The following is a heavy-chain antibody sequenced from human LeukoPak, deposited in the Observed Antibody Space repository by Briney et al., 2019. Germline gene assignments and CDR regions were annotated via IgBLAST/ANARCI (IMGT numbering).Heavy chain of an antibody. CDR1: GGTFSSYA. J-gene: IGHJ4*02. CDR2: IIPIFDIT. Sequence: VASVKVSCKASGGTFSSYAISWARQAPGQGLEWMGGIIPIFDITNNAQKFQGRVTITADESTSTAYMELSSLRSEDTAVYYCARGRADYGDYVREPDYWGQGTLVTVSS. CDR3: ARGRADYGDYVREPDY. V-gene: IGHV1-69*13. D-gene: IGHD4-17*01.